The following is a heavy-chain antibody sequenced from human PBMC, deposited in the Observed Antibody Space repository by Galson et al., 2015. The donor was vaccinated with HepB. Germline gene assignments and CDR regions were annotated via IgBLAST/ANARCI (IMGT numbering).Heavy chain of an antibody. J-gene: IGHJ4*02. CDR2: IDPNRGVT. CDR3: AIAVVVPAIPAYDY. V-gene: IGHV1-2*02. CDR1: GYTFSSYG. D-gene: IGHD2-15*01. Sequence: SVKVSCKASGYTFSSYGIHWMRRAPGQGLQWMGWIDPNRGVTDYAKKFQGRVTMTRDTSISTVYMELSSLTSDDTAVYYCAIAVVVPAIPAYDYWGQGTLVTVSS.